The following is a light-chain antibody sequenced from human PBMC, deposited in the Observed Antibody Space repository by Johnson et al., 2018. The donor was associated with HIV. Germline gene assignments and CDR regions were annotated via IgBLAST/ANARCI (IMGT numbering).Light chain of an antibody. CDR1: SSNIGNNY. CDR3: AAWDDSLSGYV. Sequence: QSVLTQPPSVSAAPGQKVTISCSGSSSNIGNNYVSWYQQLPGTAPKLLIYDNYKRPSGVPDRFSGSKSGTSASLAISGLQAEDEADYYCAAWDDSLSGYVFGTGTKVTVL. J-gene: IGLJ1*01. CDR2: DNY. V-gene: IGLV1-51*01.